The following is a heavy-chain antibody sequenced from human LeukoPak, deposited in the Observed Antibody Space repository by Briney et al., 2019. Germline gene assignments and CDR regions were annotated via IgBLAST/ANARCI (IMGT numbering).Heavy chain of an antibody. CDR1: GFTFSSYG. CDR2: IRYDGSNK. V-gene: IGHV3-30*02. CDR3: ASMYSSSSGYYFDY. J-gene: IGHJ4*02. Sequence: PGGSLRLSCAASGFTFSSYGMHWVRLAPGKGLEWVAFIRYDGSNKYYADSVKGRFTISRDNSKNTLYLQMNSLRAEDTAVYYCASMYSSSSGYYFDYWGQGTLVTVSS. D-gene: IGHD6-6*01.